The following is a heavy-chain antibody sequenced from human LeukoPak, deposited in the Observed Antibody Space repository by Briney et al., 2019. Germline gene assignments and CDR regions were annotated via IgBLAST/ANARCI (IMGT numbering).Heavy chain of an antibody. D-gene: IGHD3-3*02. Sequence: GGSLRLSCAASGFTVSSNYMSWVRQASGKGLEWVSVIYSGGSTYYADSVKGRFTISRDNSKNTLYLQMNSLRAEETAVYYCARAFRTFGVVPPDYWGQGTLVSVSS. J-gene: IGHJ4*02. CDR2: IYSGGST. CDR3: ARAFRTFGVVPPDY. CDR1: GFTVSSNY. V-gene: IGHV3-66*02.